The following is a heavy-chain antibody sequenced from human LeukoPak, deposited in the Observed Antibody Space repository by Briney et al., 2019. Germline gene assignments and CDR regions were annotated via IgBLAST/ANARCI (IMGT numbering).Heavy chain of an antibody. D-gene: IGHD3-9*01. J-gene: IGHJ6*03. CDR3: ARVSLRYFDWLPLYRDYYYMDV. CDR2: ISAYNGNT. Sequence: GASVKVSCKASGYTFTSYGISWVRKAPGQGLEWMGWISAYNGNTNYAQKLQGRVTMTTDTSTSTAYMELRSLRSDDTAVYYCARVSLRYFDWLPLYRDYYYMDVWGKGTTVTISS. CDR1: GYTFTSYG. V-gene: IGHV1-18*01.